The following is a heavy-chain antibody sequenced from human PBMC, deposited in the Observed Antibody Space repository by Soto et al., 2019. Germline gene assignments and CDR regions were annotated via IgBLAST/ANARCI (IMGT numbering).Heavy chain of an antibody. D-gene: IGHD1-26*01. CDR2: IYSGGST. CDR1: GFTVSSNY. V-gene: IGHV3-53*01. CDR3: QSWEPYYYYGMDV. Sequence: GGSLRLSCAASGFTVSSNYMSWVRQAPGKGLEWVSVIYSGGSTYYADSVKGRFTISRDNSKNTLYLQMNSLRAEDTAVYYCQSWEPYYYYGMDVWGQGTTVTVSS. J-gene: IGHJ6*02.